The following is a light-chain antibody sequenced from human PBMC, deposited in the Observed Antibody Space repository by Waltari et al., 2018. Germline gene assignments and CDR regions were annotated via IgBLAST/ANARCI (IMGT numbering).Light chain of an antibody. CDR1: QSVSIN. CDR2: GAS. CDR3: QQYNNWPRT. J-gene: IGKJ1*01. Sequence: EIVMTQSPAPLSVSPGESATLSIRARQSVSINLAWYQQKPGQAPRLPPYGASTRATGIPARFSGSGSGTEFTLTISSMQSEDFAVYYCQQYNNWPRTFGQGTKVEIK. V-gene: IGKV3-15*01.